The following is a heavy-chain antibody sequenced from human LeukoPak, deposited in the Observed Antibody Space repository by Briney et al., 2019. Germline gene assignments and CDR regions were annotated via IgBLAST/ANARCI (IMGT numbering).Heavy chain of an antibody. D-gene: IGHD3-3*01. J-gene: IGHJ5*02. CDR2: VYYNGNT. V-gene: IGHV4-59*01. CDR1: GEPISSYY. CDR3: ARGDYDFWSGNWRFET. Sequence: PSETLSLTCLVSGEPISSYYWSWIRQAPGRGPEYIGNVYYNGNTNYNPSLKSRVAISVDASKNQFSLKVDSVTTADTAVYYCARGDYDFWSGNWRFETWGQGTLVTVSS.